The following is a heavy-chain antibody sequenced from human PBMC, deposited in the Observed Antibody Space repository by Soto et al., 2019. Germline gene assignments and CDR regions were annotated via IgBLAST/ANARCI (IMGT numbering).Heavy chain of an antibody. CDR1: GGSINTFY. CDR3: AREGSYSAYNFAHGIQLWSFDF. CDR2: IFSSGST. Sequence: PSETLSLTCTVSGGSINTFYWRWVRQPAGKGLEWIGRIFSSGSTSFNPSLESRVAMSVDTSKNHFSLNLNSVTAADMAVYYCAREGSYSAYNFAHGIQLWSFDFWGQGALVTVSS. V-gene: IGHV4-4*07. J-gene: IGHJ4*02. D-gene: IGHD5-12*01.